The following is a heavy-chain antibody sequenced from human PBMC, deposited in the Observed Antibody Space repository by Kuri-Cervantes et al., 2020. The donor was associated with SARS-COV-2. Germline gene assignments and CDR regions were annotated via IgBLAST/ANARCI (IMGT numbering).Heavy chain of an antibody. J-gene: IGHJ4*02. Sequence: SVKISCRASGGTFSSNAVTWGRQYPGQGLEWMGRTTPLFGTTIYAQKFRGRVILTADKSTNTAYMELSSLRSEDTAIYYCARPYCTTTTCYDGTFDSWGRGTLVTVSS. CDR3: ARPYCTTTTCYDGTFDS. CDR1: GGTFSSNA. V-gene: IGHV1-69*06. D-gene: IGHD2-2*01. CDR2: TTPLFGTT.